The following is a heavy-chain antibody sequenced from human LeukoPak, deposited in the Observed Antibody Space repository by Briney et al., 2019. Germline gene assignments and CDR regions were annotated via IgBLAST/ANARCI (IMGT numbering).Heavy chain of an antibody. D-gene: IGHD3-22*01. V-gene: IGHV3-23*01. CDR2: ISGSGGST. Sequence: PGGSLRLSCAASGFTFSSYAMSWVRQPPGKGLGWVSAISGSGGSTYYADSVKGRFTISRDNSKNTLYLQMNSLRAEDTAVYYCAKDPTYYYDSTGGLLYWGQGTLVTVSS. CDR1: GFTFSSYA. J-gene: IGHJ4*02. CDR3: AKDPTYYYDSTGGLLY.